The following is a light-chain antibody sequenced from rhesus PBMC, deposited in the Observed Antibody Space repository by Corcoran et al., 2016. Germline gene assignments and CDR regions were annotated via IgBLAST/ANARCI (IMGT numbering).Light chain of an antibody. CDR1: QSLLHSNGNTY. Sequence: DIVMTQTPLSLSITPGEPASISCRSSQSLLHSNGNTYLHWYLQKPGQSPQLLVYGGSNRASGVPDRFSGSGSGTDFTLKINQVEAGDVGVYYCVQAISFPPTFGGGTKVEIK. CDR3: VQAISFPPT. CDR2: GGS. V-gene: IGKV2-72*01. J-gene: IGKJ4*01.